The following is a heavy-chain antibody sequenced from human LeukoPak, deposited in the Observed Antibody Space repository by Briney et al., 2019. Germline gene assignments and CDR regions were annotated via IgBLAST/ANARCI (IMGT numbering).Heavy chain of an antibody. Sequence: GGTLTLSCAASGCTFSSYAMSWIRQPPGQGLEWVWAISGSGSSTYYADPAKGRLTISTDNSKNTLYLQMNSLRAEDTSVYFCEASRDTAMVILPFDYWGQGPLVTVSS. D-gene: IGHD5-18*01. J-gene: IGHJ4*02. CDR3: EASRDTAMVILPFDY. V-gene: IGHV3-23*01. CDR2: ISGSGSST. CDR1: GCTFSSYA.